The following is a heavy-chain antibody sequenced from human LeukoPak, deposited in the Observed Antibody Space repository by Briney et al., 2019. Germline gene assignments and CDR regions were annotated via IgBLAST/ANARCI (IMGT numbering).Heavy chain of an antibody. J-gene: IGHJ4*02. D-gene: IGHD3-22*01. CDR1: GGSISSSSYY. CDR2: IYYSGST. CDR3: ASTIYLYYYDSSGYYSLPFDY. V-gene: IGHV4-39*01. Sequence: PSETLSLTCTVSGGSISSSSYYWGWIRQPPGKGLEWIGSIYYSGSTYYNPSLKSRVTISVDTSKNQSSLKLSSVTAADTAVYYCASTIYLYYYDSSGYYSLPFDYWGQGTLVTVSS.